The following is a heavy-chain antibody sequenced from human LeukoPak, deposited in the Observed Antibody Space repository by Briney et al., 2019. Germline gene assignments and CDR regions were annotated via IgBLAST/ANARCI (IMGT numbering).Heavy chain of an antibody. Sequence: SETLSLICAVYGGSFSDYSWSWIRQPPGKGLEWIGYIYHSGSTYYNPSLKSRVTISVDRSKNQFSLKLSSVTAADTAVYYCARSDDYGDYPFDYWGQGTLVTVSS. V-gene: IGHV4-30-2*01. J-gene: IGHJ4*02. CDR3: ARSDDYGDYPFDY. CDR1: GGSFSDYS. D-gene: IGHD4-17*01. CDR2: IYHSGST.